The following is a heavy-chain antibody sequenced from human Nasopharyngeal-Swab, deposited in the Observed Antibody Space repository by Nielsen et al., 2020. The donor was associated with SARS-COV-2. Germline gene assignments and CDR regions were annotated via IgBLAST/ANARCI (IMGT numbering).Heavy chain of an antibody. J-gene: IGHJ4*02. D-gene: IGHD4-23*01. CDR1: GFSFSTFW. CDR3: ARDLGGFGGY. Sequence: GGSLRLPCAASGFSFSTFWMHWVRQVPGEGLVWVSRINTDGRRTNYAESVKGRFTISRDNVKNMLYLQMNNLRPEDTAVYYCARDLGGFGGYWGQGTLATVSS. CDR2: INTDGRRT. V-gene: IGHV3-74*01.